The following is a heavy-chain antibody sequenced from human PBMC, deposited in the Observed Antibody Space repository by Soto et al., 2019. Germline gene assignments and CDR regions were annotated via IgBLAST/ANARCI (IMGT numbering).Heavy chain of an antibody. J-gene: IGHJ5*02. CDR1: GFAFSSYW. CDR3: ARDQSTGDWFDA. D-gene: IGHD2-2*01. Sequence: EVQLVQSGGGLVQPGGPLRLSCGASGFAFSSYWMHWVRQVPGKGLVWVSRINGDGSDIKYADSVKGRFTISRDNAKNTVYLQMNSLRVEDTAVYYCARDQSTGDWFDAWGQGTLVTVSS. CDR2: INGDGSDI. V-gene: IGHV3-74*03.